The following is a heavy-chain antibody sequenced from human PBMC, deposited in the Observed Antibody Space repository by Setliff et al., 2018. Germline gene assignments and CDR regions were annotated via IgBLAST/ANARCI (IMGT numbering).Heavy chain of an antibody. Sequence: LSLTCTVSGGSISSSSCYWGWIRQPPGKGLEWIGTIYYSGSTYYNPSLKSRVTISVDTSKNQFSLKLSSVTAADTAVYYCARGIPAYDFWSGYYIGYYYYMDVWGKGTTVTVSS. J-gene: IGHJ6*03. CDR3: ARGIPAYDFWSGYYIGYYYYMDV. CDR1: GGSISSSSCY. D-gene: IGHD3-3*01. CDR2: IYYSGST. V-gene: IGHV4-39*01.